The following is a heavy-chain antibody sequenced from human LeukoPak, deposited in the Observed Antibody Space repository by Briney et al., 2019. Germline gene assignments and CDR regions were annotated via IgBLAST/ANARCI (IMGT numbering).Heavy chain of an antibody. V-gene: IGHV4-34*01. CDR1: GGSFSGYY. Sequence: SETLSLTCAVYGGSFSGYYWSWIRQPPGKGLERIGEINHSGSTNYSPSLKSRVTISVDTSKNQFSLRLSSVTAADTAVYYCARVSSRRLPPTYSYDRRNYFDYWGQGTLVTVSS. CDR2: INHSGST. CDR3: ARVSSRRLPPTYSYDRRNYFDY. D-gene: IGHD3-22*01. J-gene: IGHJ4*02.